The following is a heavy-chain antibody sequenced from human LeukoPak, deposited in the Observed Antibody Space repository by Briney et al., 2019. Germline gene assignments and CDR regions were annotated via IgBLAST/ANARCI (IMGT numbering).Heavy chain of an antibody. J-gene: IGHJ4*02. CDR3: AREGVSCGGGCYSLSDY. D-gene: IGHD2-21*02. CDR2: IKEDGSVK. Sequence: GGSLRLSCAASGFTFSSFWMIWVRQAPGKGLEWVANIKEDGSVKNYVDSVKGRFTISRDNAKNSLFLQMNSLRAEDTAVYYCAREGVSCGGGCYSLSDYWGQGTLVTVSS. CDR1: GFTFSSFW. V-gene: IGHV3-7*03.